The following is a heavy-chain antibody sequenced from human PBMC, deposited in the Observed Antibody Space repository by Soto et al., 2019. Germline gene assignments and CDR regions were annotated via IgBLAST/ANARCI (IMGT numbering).Heavy chain of an antibody. CDR2: INRDGSVT. J-gene: IGHJ6*02. CDR1: GRTYSTAW. D-gene: IGHD2-2*01. CDR3: ARADIVVGPYRRT. V-gene: IGHV3-74*01. Sequence: GGSLRLSCGVSGRTYSTAWMHWVRQAPGKGLVWVSSINRDGSVTNYADSVKGRFTISRDSAEKTLYLQINSLRADDTGVYYCARADIVVGPYRRTWGQGPRVTVYS.